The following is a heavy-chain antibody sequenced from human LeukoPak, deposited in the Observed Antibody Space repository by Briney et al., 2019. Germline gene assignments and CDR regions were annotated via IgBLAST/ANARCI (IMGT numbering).Heavy chain of an antibody. CDR3: TTGLST. Sequence: GGSLRLSCAASGFTFSNAWMSWVRQAPGKGLEWVGRIKRKTDGGTTEYCTPVKGRFTISRDDSKNTVFLQMNSLKTEDTAVYYCTTGLSTWGQGTLVTVSS. CDR1: GFTFSNAW. J-gene: IGHJ5*02. CDR2: IKRKTDGGTT. D-gene: IGHD3-16*02. V-gene: IGHV3-15*01.